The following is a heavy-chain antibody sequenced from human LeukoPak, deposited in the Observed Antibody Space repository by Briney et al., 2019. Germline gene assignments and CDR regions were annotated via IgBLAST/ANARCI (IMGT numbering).Heavy chain of an antibody. CDR2: IYYSGST. D-gene: IGHD5-24*01. Sequence: PSETLSLTCTVSGGSISSSSYYWGWIRQPPGKGLEWIGSIYYSGSTYYNPSLKSRVTISVDTSKNQFSLKLSSVTAADTAVYYCARELQLGDAFDIWGQGTMVTVSS. CDR3: ARELQLGDAFDI. V-gene: IGHV4-39*02. CDR1: GGSISSSSYY. J-gene: IGHJ3*02.